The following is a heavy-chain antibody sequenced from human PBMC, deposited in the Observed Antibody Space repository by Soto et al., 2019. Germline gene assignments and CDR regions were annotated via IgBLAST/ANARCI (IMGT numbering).Heavy chain of an antibody. CDR3: SRHLDGNGFDI. J-gene: IGHJ3*02. CDR2: TYYRSKWST. CDR1: GDSVSSSSTA. Sequence: PSQTLSLTCAISGDSVSSSSTACNWTRHSPSRGLEWLGRTYYRSKWSTEYAVSVRGRITINSDTSKNQFFLQLNSMTPEYTTVYYCSRHLDGNGFDIWGQGSMVTVSS. V-gene: IGHV6-1*01. D-gene: IGHD3-3*02.